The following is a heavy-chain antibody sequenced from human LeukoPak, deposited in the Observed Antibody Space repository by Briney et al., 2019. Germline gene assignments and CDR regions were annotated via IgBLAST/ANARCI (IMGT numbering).Heavy chain of an antibody. CDR1: GYSFTNYW. Sequence: MLGESLKISCMGSGYSFTNYWIGWVRQVPGIGLEWMGVIYPSDSDTRYSPSFQGQVTISADKSIDTAYLQWSSLKASDTAMYYCARQRDSGFDFDSWGQGTLVTVSS. CDR3: ARQRDSGFDFDS. J-gene: IGHJ4*02. D-gene: IGHD5-12*01. V-gene: IGHV5-51*01. CDR2: IYPSDSDT.